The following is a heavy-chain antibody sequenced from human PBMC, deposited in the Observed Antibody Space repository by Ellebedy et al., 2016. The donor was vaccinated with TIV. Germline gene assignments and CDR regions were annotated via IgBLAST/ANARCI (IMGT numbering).Heavy chain of an antibody. CDR3: ARDNYLGFGKSFHFDH. V-gene: IGHV1-2*02. J-gene: IGHJ4*02. D-gene: IGHD4-11*01. Sequence: ASVKVSCKASGYTFTGNYLHWVRQAPGQGLEWMGWINPNSGGTNYAQKFQGRVTMTRDTSISTAYMELSRLRSDDTAVYYCARDNYLGFGKSFHFDHWGQGTPVTVSS. CDR1: GYTFTGNY. CDR2: INPNSGGT.